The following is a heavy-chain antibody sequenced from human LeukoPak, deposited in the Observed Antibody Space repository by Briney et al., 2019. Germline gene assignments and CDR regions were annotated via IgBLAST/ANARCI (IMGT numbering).Heavy chain of an antibody. V-gene: IGHV4-39*07. J-gene: IGHJ5*02. CDR3: ASHFDWLSGEFDP. Sequence: SETLSLTCTVSGGSISSNSYYWGWIRQPPGKGLEWIGRIYTSGSTNYNPSLKSRVTMSVDTSKNQFSLKLSSVTAADTAVYYCASHFDWLSGEFDPWGQGTLVTVSS. D-gene: IGHD3-9*01. CDR2: IYTSGST. CDR1: GGSISSNSYY.